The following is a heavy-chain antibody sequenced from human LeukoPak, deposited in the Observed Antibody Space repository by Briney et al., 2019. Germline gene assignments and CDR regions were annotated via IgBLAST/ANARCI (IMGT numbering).Heavy chain of an antibody. V-gene: IGHV3-74*01. CDR3: ARDFKVVVAATPEDY. D-gene: IGHD2-15*01. CDR1: GFNFSGDW. CDR2: ISGDGSST. J-gene: IGHJ4*02. Sequence: PGGSLRLSCVASGFNFSGDWMEWVRQVPGRGLVWVSRISGDGSSTTYADSVKGRFTISRDNAKNSLYLQMNSLRAEDTAVYYCARDFKVVVAATPEDYWGQGTLVTVSS.